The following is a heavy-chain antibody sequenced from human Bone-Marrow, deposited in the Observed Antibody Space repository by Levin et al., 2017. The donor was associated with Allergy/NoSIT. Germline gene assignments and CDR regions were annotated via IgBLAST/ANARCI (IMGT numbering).Heavy chain of an antibody. J-gene: IGHJ4*02. Sequence: GESLKISCKASGYTFTSYGISWVRQAPGQGLEWMGWISAYNGNTNYAQKLQGRVTMTTDTSTSTAYMELRSLRSDDTAVYYCARYRGFGELFMAPPDYWGQGTLVTVSS. CDR1: GYTFTSYG. D-gene: IGHD3-10*01. V-gene: IGHV1-18*01. CDR3: ARYRGFGELFMAPPDY. CDR2: ISAYNGNT.